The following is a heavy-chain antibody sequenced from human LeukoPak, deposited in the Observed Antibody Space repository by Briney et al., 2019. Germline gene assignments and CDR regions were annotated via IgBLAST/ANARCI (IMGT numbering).Heavy chain of an antibody. D-gene: IGHD1-26*01. V-gene: IGHV3-21*01. Sequence: PGGSLRLSCAASGFTFSSYSMNWVRQAPGKGLEWVSSISSSSSYIYYADSVKGRFTISRDNAKNSLYLQMNSLRAEDTAMYYCARVRWELDYDAFDIWGQGTMVTVSS. CDR2: ISSSSSYI. CDR1: GFTFSSYS. CDR3: ARVRWELDYDAFDI. J-gene: IGHJ3*02.